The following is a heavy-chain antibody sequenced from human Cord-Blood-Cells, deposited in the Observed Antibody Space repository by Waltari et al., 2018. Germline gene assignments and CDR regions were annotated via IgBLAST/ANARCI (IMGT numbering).Heavy chain of an antibody. CDR1: GGSISSSSYY. CDR3: ATLPPEVAGTTMGAFDI. V-gene: IGHV4-39*01. J-gene: IGHJ3*02. D-gene: IGHD6-19*01. Sequence: QLQLQESGPGLVKPSETLSLTCTVSGGSISSSSYYWGWIRQPPGKGLEWIGSIYYSGSTQHHPSLKSSFTISVYTSKNQFSLKLSSVTAADTAVYYCATLPPEVAGTTMGAFDIWGQGTMVTVSS. CDR2: IYYSGST.